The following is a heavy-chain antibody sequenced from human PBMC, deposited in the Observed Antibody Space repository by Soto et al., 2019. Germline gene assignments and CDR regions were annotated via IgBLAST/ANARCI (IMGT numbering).Heavy chain of an antibody. V-gene: IGHV4-31*03. D-gene: IGHD3-16*02. CDR1: GADINSGGFT. CDR3: ATIGVSGYLAV. CDR2: ISHSGTT. Sequence: SETLSLTCSVSGADINSGGFTWTWIRQHAGKGLELLGYISHSGTTDYNPSLKSRLSISGDTSKNHFSLTLTSVTAADAAVYYCATIGVSGYLAVWGQGTTVTVSS. J-gene: IGHJ6*02.